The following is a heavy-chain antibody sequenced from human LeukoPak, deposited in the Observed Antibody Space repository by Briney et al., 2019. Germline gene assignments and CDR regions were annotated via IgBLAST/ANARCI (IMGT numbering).Heavy chain of an antibody. V-gene: IGHV4-61*09. Sequence: PSETLSLTCTVSGGSISSSSFYWSWIRQPAEKGLEWIGHIYSSGSTKYNPSLKSRVTISADTSKNQFSLKLSSVTAADTAVYYCASTFSSWYYYYMDVWGKGTTVTASS. CDR1: GGSISSSSFY. CDR3: ASTFSSWYYYYMDV. CDR2: IYSSGST. J-gene: IGHJ6*03.